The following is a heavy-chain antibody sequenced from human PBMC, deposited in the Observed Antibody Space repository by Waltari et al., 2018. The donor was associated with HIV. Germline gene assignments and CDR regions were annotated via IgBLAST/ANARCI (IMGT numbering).Heavy chain of an antibody. CDR3: ARAGRDGKLPPDY. Sequence: EVQLVESGGGSVQPGGSLRLSCAASGFTFSSYWMHWVRQAPGKGLVVVSRSNSDGSSTSYADSVKGRFTISRDNAKNTVYLQMSSLRAEDTAVYYCARAGRDGKLPPDYWGQGTLVTVSS. V-gene: IGHV3-74*01. CDR2: SNSDGSST. J-gene: IGHJ4*02. CDR1: GFTFSSYW. D-gene: IGHD1-26*01.